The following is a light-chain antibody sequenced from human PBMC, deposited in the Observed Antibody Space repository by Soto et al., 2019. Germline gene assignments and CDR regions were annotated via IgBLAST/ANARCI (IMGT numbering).Light chain of an antibody. CDR2: DSS. J-gene: IGKJ5*01. CDR3: QQYDSFSST. V-gene: IGKV1-5*01. Sequence: DIQMTHSPSTLSSSFLDRVTITCRASQSISTWLAWYQQKPGRAPKLLIYDSSSLESGVPSRFSGSGSGTEFSLTISSLQPDDFATYYCQQYDSFSSTFGQGTRLEIK. CDR1: QSISTW.